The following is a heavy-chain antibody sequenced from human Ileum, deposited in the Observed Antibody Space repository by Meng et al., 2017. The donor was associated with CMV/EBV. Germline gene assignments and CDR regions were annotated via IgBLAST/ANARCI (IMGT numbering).Heavy chain of an antibody. J-gene: IGHJ2*01. CDR1: GFTFEYYA. CDR2: ITYSGSDT. Sequence: LSCAASGFTFEYYAMTWVRQAPGKGPEWVSNITYSGSDTYYADSVKGRLIISRDNSKNTVHLLMNSLRGEDTAIYYCAKSQDHWYFDLWGRGTLVTVSS. CDR3: AKSQDHWYFDL. V-gene: IGHV3-23*01.